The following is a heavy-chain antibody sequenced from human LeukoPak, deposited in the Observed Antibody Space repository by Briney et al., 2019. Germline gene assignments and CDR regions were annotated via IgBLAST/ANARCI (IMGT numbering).Heavy chain of an antibody. Sequence: ASVKVSCKASGYTFTTYTMNWVRQAPGQGLEWMGIINPSGGSTSYAQKFQGRVTMTRDTSTSTVYMELSSLRSEDTAVYYCARVRSSGAPDAFDIWGQGTMVTVSS. V-gene: IGHV1-46*01. CDR1: GYTFTTYT. D-gene: IGHD6-19*01. J-gene: IGHJ3*02. CDR3: ARVRSSGAPDAFDI. CDR2: INPSGGST.